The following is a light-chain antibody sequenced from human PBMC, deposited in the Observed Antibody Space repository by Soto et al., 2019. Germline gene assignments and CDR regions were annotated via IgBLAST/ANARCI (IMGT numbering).Light chain of an antibody. Sequence: ETVLTQSPATLSVSPGERVTLSCRASETVSTNLAWYQQRPGQATMLLIYDVSTVATGLPATFSGRRSATEFTLTLSSLQSEDFGVYYCQQHNSWPQTFGKGTKVEIK. V-gene: IGKV3-15*01. CDR1: ETVSTN. CDR2: DVS. J-gene: IGKJ1*01. CDR3: QQHNSWPQT.